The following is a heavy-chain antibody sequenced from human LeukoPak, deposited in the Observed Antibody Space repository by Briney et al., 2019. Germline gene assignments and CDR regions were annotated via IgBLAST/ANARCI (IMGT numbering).Heavy chain of an antibody. D-gene: IGHD3-3*01. V-gene: IGHV3-74*01. CDR1: GFTFSSYW. J-gene: IGHJ4*02. CDR3: TRDFDFSSAI. Sequence: GGSLRLCCAASGFTFSSYWMHWVRQAPGKGLVWVSRISPDGSTTGHADSVKGRFTTSRDNAKNTLFLQMNSLRAEDTAVYYCTRDFDFSSAIWGQGTLVTVSS. CDR2: ISPDGSTT.